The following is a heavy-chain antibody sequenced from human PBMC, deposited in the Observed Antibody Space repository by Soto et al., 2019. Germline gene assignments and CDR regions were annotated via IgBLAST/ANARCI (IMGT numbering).Heavy chain of an antibody. CDR2: IFYSEST. D-gene: IGHD1-1*01. CDR3: ARHYPIGNNWNYFDY. Sequence: SETLSLTCTVSGGSISSYYWGWIRQPPGKGLEWIGHIFYSESTNYNPSLESRINISVDTSNNQFSLKLKSVTAADTALYYCARHYPIGNNWNYFDYWGQGTLVTXSX. V-gene: IGHV4-59*08. J-gene: IGHJ4*02. CDR1: GGSISSYY.